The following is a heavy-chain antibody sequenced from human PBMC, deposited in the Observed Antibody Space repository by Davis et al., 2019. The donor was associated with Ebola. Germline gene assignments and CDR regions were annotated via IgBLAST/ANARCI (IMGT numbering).Heavy chain of an antibody. CDR1: GGSISSYY. V-gene: IGHV4-59*01. Sequence: PSETLSLTCTVSGGSISSYYWSWIRQPPGKGLEWIGYIYYSGSTNYNPSLKSRVTISVDTSKNQFSLKLSSVTAADTAVYYCARGIGVILGADAFDIWGQGTMVTVSS. CDR3: ARGIGVILGADAFDI. D-gene: IGHD3-16*01. J-gene: IGHJ3*02. CDR2: IYYSGST.